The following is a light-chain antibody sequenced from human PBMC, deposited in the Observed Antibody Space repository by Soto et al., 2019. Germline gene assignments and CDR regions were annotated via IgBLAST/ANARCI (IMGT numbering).Light chain of an antibody. CDR2: AAS. CDR1: QSISRF. CDR3: QQSYSTPYT. V-gene: IGKV1-39*01. J-gene: IGKJ2*01. Sequence: DIQMTQSPSSLSASVGDRVTITCRARQSISRFLNWYQHKPGKAPKLLIYAASSLQSGVPSRFSGSGSGTDFTLTISSLRPEDFATYYCQQSYSTPYTFGQGTKVDIK.